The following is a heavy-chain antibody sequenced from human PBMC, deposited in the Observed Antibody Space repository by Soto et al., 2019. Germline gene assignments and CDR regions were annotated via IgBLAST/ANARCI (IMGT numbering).Heavy chain of an antibody. CDR1: GGSISSYY. CDR2: IYYSGST. CDR3: ARGIDDYIPVDY. Sequence: QVQLQESGPGLVKPSETLPLTCTVSGGSISSYYWSWIRQPPGKGLEWLGNIYYSGSTNYNPSLKSRVTMSVDTSKDQFSLKLSSVTAADTAVYFCARGIDDYIPVDYWGQGTLVAV. V-gene: IGHV4-59*01. J-gene: IGHJ4*02. D-gene: IGHD4-4*01.